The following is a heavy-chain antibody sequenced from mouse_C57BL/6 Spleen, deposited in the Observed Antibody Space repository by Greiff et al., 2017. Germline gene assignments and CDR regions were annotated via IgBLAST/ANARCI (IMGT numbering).Heavy chain of an antibody. CDR2: ISSGGDYI. CDR1: GFTFSSYA. Sequence: DVMLVESGEGLVKPGGSLKLSCAASGFTFSSYAMSWVRQTPEKRLEWVAYISSGGDYIYYADTVKGRFTISRDNARNTLYLQMSSLKSEDTAMYYCTRDLITTVVATPFAYWGQGTLVTVSA. V-gene: IGHV5-9-1*02. D-gene: IGHD1-1*01. J-gene: IGHJ3*01. CDR3: TRDLITTVVATPFAY.